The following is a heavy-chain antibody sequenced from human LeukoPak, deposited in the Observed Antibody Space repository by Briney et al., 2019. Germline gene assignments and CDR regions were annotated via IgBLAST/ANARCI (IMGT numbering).Heavy chain of an antibody. CDR1: GYTLTELS. CDR3: ARSYYYDSSGYYDLFYYCYGMDV. J-gene: IGHJ6*02. CDR2: FDPEDGET. Sequence: GASVKVSCKVSGYTLTELSMHWVRQAPGKGLEWMGGFDPEDGETIYAQKFQGRVTMTEDTSTDTAYMELSSLRSDDTAVYYCARSYYYDSSGYYDLFYYCYGMDVWGQGTTVTVSS. D-gene: IGHD3-22*01. V-gene: IGHV1-24*01.